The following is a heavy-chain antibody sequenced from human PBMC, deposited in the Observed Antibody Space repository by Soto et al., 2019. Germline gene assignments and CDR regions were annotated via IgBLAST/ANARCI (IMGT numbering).Heavy chain of an antibody. D-gene: IGHD5-18*01. CDR3: AARGYSYGSSYYYYGMDV. Sequence: GSLRLSCAASGFTFSSYEMNWVRQAPGKGLEWVSYISSSGSTIYYADSVKGRFTISRDNAKNSLYLQMNSLRAEDTAVYYCAARGYSYGSSYYYYGMDVWGQGTTVTVSS. V-gene: IGHV3-48*03. CDR1: GFTFSSYE. J-gene: IGHJ6*02. CDR2: ISSSGSTI.